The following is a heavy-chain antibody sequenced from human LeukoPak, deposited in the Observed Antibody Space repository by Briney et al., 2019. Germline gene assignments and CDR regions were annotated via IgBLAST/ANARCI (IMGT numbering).Heavy chain of an antibody. CDR1: GFIFDDYG. CDR2: INWNGGST. D-gene: IGHD4-17*01. CDR3: ARAAHYGDYALVKYYFDY. V-gene: IGHV3-20*04. J-gene: IGHJ4*02. Sequence: GGSLRLSXAASGFIFDDYGMNWVRQAPGKGLEWVSGINWNGGSTGYADSVKGRFTISRDNAKNSLYLQMNSLRAEDTALYYCARAAHYGDYALVKYYFDYWGQGTLVTVSA.